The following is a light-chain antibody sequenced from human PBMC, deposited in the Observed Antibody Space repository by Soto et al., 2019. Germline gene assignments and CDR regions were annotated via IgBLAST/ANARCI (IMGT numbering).Light chain of an antibody. J-gene: IGKJ1*01. Sequence: IQMTQSPSSLPASVGDRGTISCRACQNIFTYLNWYQQKPGKASNLLIFAASNLQSGLTSRFSGSGSGTDFSLTISSLQPEDFATYYCQQSYSTPRTFCQGTKVDI. V-gene: IGKV1-39*01. CDR2: AAS. CDR3: QQSYSTPRT. CDR1: QNIFTY.